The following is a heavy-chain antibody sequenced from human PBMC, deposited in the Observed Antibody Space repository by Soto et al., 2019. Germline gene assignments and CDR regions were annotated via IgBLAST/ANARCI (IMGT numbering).Heavy chain of an antibody. Sequence: PGESLKISCKVSGYRFTTYWIGWVRQMPGKGLEWMGIIYPGDSDVRYSPSFQGLVTISADKSIFTAYLQWSSLKASDTAMYFCARHEGHDYFDTNAHLDYWGQGTQVTVSS. V-gene: IGHV5-51*01. CDR2: IYPGDSDV. J-gene: IGHJ4*02. CDR3: ARHEGHDYFDTNAHLDY. CDR1: GYRFTTYW. D-gene: IGHD3-22*01.